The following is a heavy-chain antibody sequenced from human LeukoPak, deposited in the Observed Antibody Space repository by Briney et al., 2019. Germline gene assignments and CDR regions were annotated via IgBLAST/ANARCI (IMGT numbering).Heavy chain of an antibody. V-gene: IGHV3-9*01. Sequence: GGSLRLSCVGSGFTVLDHAMHWVRQAPGKGLEWVSGIGWSSGRIDYADSVKGRFTSSRDNAKNSLYLQMNSLGTEDTAIYYCIKDIRPGGMDVWGQGITVTVSS. CDR1: GFTVLDHA. J-gene: IGHJ6*02. D-gene: IGHD1-14*01. CDR2: IGWSSGRI. CDR3: IKDIRPGGMDV.